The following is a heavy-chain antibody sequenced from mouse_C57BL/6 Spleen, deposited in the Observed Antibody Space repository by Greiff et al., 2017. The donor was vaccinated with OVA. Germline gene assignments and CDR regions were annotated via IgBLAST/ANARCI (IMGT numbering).Heavy chain of an antibody. CDR3: ARGGGSSLYWYFDV. Sequence: VKLQQSGPELVKPGASVKISCKASGYSFTCYYIPWVQQRPGQGLEWIGWIYPGSGNTKYNEKFKGKATLTADTSSSTDYMQLSSLTSEDSAVYYCARGGGSSLYWYFDVWGKGTTVTVSA. CDR1: GYSFTCYY. D-gene: IGHD1-1*01. V-gene: IGHV1-66*01. J-gene: IGHJ1*03. CDR2: IYPGSGNT.